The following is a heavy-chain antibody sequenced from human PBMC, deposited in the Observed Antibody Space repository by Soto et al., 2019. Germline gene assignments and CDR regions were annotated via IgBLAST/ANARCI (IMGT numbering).Heavy chain of an antibody. J-gene: IGHJ6*02. CDR2: ISYDGTSK. V-gene: IGHV3-30*18. CDR1: GFTFSAYG. Sequence: GGSLRLSCAASGFTFSAYGMHWVRQAPGKGLEWMTLISYDGTSKYYADSVKGRFTISRDNFKNTLYLQLNSLRVEDTAVYYCAKDRQRGFSGYDADYYDSGMDVWGQGTTVTVSS. CDR3: AKDRQRGFSGYDADYYDSGMDV. D-gene: IGHD5-12*01.